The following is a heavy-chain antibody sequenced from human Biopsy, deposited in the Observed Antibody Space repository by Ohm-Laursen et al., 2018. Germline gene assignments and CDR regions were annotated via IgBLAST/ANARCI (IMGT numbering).Heavy chain of an antibody. CDR2: IYYSCSA. D-gene: IGHD6-19*01. CDR3: ARATNRTGWPFYYLYGMDV. Sequence: SETLSLTCTVSGGSISSDYLSWIRQTPGKGLDWIGYIYYSCSANYNPSLKSRITISVYTTKNQFSLRLNSVTAADTAEYYCARATNRTGWPFYYLYGMDVWGPGTTGTVSA. J-gene: IGHJ6*01. V-gene: IGHV4-59*01. CDR1: GGSISSDY.